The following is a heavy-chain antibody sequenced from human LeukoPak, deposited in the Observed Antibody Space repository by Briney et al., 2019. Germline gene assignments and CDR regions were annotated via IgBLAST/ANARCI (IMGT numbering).Heavy chain of an antibody. CDR3: ARCGVPFYYYYMDV. CDR1: GFTFSTYN. J-gene: IGHJ6*03. D-gene: IGHD2-21*01. CDR2: ITSGETYI. Sequence: PGGSLRLSCAASGFTFSTYNMNWLRQAPGKGLEWVSSITSGETYIYYADSVKGRFTISRDNAKNSLYLQMNSLRAEDTAVYYCARCGVPFYYYYMDVWGKGTTVTVSS. V-gene: IGHV3-21*01.